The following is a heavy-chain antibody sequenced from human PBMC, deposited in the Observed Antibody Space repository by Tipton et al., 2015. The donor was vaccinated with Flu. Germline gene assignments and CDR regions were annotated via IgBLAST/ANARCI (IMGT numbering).Heavy chain of an antibody. V-gene: IGHV4-38-2*02. CDR2: IYHSGST. J-gene: IGHJ4*02. Sequence: TLSLTCAVSGYSISSGYCWGWIRQPPGKGLEWIGSIYHSGSTYYNPSLKSRVTISVDTSKNQFSLKLSSVTAADTAVYYCAREARWELGCIDYWGQGTLVTVSS. CDR1: GYSISSGYC. CDR3: AREARWELGCIDY. D-gene: IGHD1-26*01.